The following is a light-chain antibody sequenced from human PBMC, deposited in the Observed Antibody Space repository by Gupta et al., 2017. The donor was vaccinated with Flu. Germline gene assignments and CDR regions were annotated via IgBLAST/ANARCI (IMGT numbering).Light chain of an antibody. Sequence: GDTVTITCRASQNINSYLNWYQQEPGKAPELLIYAASRLEIGVPSRFSGSGSGTDFTLTISRLQPEDFATYYCQQRDSTPITFGHGTKVDIK. CDR1: QNINSY. J-gene: IGKJ3*01. CDR2: AAS. CDR3: QQRDSTPIT. V-gene: IGKV1-39*01.